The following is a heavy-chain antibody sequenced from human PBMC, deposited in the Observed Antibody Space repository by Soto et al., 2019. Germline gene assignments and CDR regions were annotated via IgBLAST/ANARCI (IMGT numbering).Heavy chain of an antibody. CDR2: ISYDGSNK. Sequence: GSLRLSCAASGFTFSSYGMHWVHQAPGKGLEWVAVISYDGSNKYYADSVKGRFTISRDNSKNTLYLQMNSLRAEDTAVYYCAKESHDYIWGSYYNWFDPWGQGTLVTVSS. D-gene: IGHD3-16*01. J-gene: IGHJ5*02. CDR3: AKESHDYIWGSYYNWFDP. CDR1: GFTFSSYG. V-gene: IGHV3-30*18.